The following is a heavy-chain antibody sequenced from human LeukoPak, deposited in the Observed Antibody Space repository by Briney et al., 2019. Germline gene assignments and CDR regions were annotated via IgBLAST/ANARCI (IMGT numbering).Heavy chain of an antibody. CDR2: INHSGST. D-gene: IGHD3-10*01. V-gene: IGHV4-34*01. Sequence: PETLSLTCAVYSGSFSGYYWAWIRQPPGKGLEWIGEINHSGSTNYNPSLKSRVTISVDTSRNQFSLKLSSVTAADTAVYYCARGLWFGDENPPYFDYWGQGILVTVSS. CDR1: SGSFSGYY. J-gene: IGHJ4*02. CDR3: ARGLWFGDENPPYFDY.